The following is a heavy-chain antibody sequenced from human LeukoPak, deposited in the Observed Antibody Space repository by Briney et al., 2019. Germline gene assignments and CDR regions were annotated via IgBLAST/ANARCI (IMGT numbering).Heavy chain of an antibody. CDR2: IYSSGST. V-gene: IGHV4-30-4*01. J-gene: IGHJ5*02. CDR3: ARDGSAGNNWFDP. Sequence: SETLSLTCTISGDSFSGGDFFWIWIRQPPGKSLEWIGYIYSSGSTHYNPSLKSRVTISVDTSKNQFSLKLSSVTAADTAVYYCARDGSAGNNWFDPWGQGTLVTVSS. D-gene: IGHD6-13*01. CDR1: GDSFSGGDFF.